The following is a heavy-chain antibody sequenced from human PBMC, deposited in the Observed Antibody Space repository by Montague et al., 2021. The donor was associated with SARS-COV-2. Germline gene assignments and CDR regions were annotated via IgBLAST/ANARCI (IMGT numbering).Heavy chain of an antibody. CDR1: GFTFSGSP. J-gene: IGHJ4*02. CDR2: IHSGGRSS. Sequence: SLRLSCAASGFTFSGSPMSWVRQAPVKGLEWVSVIHSGGRSSYYXKSVEGRFTVSRDNSKNTVYLQMNNLRAEDTAVYYCAKVGDLMAGYSLVNLDNWGQGTLVIVSS. D-gene: IGHD3-9*01. V-gene: IGHV3-23*03. CDR3: AKVGDLMAGYSLVNLDN.